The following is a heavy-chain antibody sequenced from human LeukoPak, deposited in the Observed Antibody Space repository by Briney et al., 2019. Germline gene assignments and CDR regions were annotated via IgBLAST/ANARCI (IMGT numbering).Heavy chain of an antibody. CDR1: GGSISSSSYY. J-gene: IGHJ3*02. CDR2: IYYSGRT. CDR3: ARRSGSYLVAFDI. D-gene: IGHD1-26*01. Sequence: PSETLSLTCTVSGGSISSSSYYWGWLRQPPGKGLEWIGSIYYSGRTYYNPSLKSRVTISVDTSRNQFSLKLSSVTAADTAVYYCARRSGSYLVAFDIWGQGTMVTVSS. V-gene: IGHV4-39*01.